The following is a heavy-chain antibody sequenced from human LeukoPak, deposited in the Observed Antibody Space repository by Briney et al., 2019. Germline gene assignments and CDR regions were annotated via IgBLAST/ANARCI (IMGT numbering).Heavy chain of an antibody. CDR1: GGSISSGSYY. CDR3: ARDGESYSSSWYYNWFDP. V-gene: IGHV4-61*02. CDR2: IYTSGST. Sequence: PSQTLSLTCTVSGGSISSGSYYWSWIRQPAGKGLEWTGRIYTSGSTNYNPSLKGRVTISVDTSKNQFSLKLSSVTAADTAVYYRARDGESYSSSWYYNWFDPWGQGTLVTVSS. J-gene: IGHJ5*02. D-gene: IGHD6-13*01.